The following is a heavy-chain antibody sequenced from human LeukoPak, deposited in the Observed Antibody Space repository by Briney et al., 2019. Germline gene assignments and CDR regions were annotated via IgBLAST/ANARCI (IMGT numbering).Heavy chain of an antibody. CDR2: IYGGGDT. CDR1: GFTVSNDY. V-gene: IGHV3-53*01. J-gene: IGHJ4*02. CDR3: TRLLPSSHHFFDS. D-gene: IGHD6-6*01. Sequence: GGSLRLSCAVSGFTVSNDYMSWVRQAPGKGLEWVSVIYGGGDTYYADSVRGRFTISRDNFENTLFLQMDSLRAEDTAVHYCTRLLPSSHHFFDSWGQGTLVTVSS.